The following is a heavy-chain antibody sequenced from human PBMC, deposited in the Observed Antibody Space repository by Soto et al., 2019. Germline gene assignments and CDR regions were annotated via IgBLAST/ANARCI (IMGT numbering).Heavy chain of an antibody. CDR2: ISWNGGST. CDR3: ARDKDYGEAFDI. D-gene: IGHD4-17*01. Sequence: AGSLRRSYRTSGFTFLDYGSSRVRQETGGGPGWSSGISWNGGSTGYADSVKGRFTISRDNAKNSLYLQMNSLRAEDTALYHCARDKDYGEAFDIWGQGTMVTVSS. CDR1: GFTFLDYG. J-gene: IGHJ3*02. V-gene: IGHV3-20*01.